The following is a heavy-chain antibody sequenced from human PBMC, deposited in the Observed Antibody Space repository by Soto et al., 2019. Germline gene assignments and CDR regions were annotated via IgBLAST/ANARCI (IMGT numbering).Heavy chain of an antibody. CDR1: GFNFHTYT. Sequence: DVQLVESGGGLVKPGGSLRLSGAASGFNFHTYTMTWVRQAPGKGLEWVSYISGTSETIFYADSVKGRFTISRDNAKNSLYLQLNSLRDEETAVYYCATGHCRSDNCHFTHWGQGTLVTVSS. V-gene: IGHV3-48*02. J-gene: IGHJ4*02. D-gene: IGHD2-2*03. CDR2: ISGTSETI. CDR3: ATGHCRSDNCHFTH.